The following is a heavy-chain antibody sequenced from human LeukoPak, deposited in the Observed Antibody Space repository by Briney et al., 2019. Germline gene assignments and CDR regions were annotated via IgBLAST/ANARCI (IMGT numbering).Heavy chain of an antibody. CDR3: ARAWIAVAGPGTSDY. J-gene: IGHJ4*02. CDR1: GYTFISDG. Sequence: ASVKVSCKASGYTFISDGINWVRQAPGQGLEWMGWISPHNGNTNYAQKLQGRVTMTTDTSTSTAYMEVRSLRSDDTAVYYCARAWIAVAGPGTSDYWGQGTLVMVSS. CDR2: ISPHNGNT. D-gene: IGHD6-19*01. V-gene: IGHV1-18*01.